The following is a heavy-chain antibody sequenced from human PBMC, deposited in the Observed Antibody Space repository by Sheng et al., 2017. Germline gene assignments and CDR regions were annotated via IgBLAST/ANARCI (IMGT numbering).Heavy chain of an antibody. CDR1: GGSISSSSYY. J-gene: IGHJ6*02. CDR3: ARDLLRRYGMDV. D-gene: IGHD3-16*01. CDR2: IYYSGST. Sequence: QLQLQESGPGLVKPSETLSLTCTVSGGSISSSSYYWGWIRQPPGKGLEWIGSIYYSGSTYYNPSLKSRVTISVDTSKNQFSLKLSSVTAADTAVYYCARDLLRRYGMDVWGQGDHGSPSP. V-gene: IGHV4-39*07.